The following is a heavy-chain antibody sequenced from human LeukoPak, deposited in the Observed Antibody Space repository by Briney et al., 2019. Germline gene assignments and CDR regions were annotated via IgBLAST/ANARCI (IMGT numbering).Heavy chain of an antibody. Sequence: PGGSLRLSCAASGXTFSSYEMNWVRQAPGKGLEWVSYINNGGSTIYYADSVKGRFTISRDNAKNLLYLQMNSLRAEDTAVYYCARDHGWSPDYWGQGTLVTVSS. V-gene: IGHV3-48*03. CDR1: GXTFSSYE. CDR2: INNGGSTI. J-gene: IGHJ4*02. D-gene: IGHD3-3*01. CDR3: ARDHGWSPDY.